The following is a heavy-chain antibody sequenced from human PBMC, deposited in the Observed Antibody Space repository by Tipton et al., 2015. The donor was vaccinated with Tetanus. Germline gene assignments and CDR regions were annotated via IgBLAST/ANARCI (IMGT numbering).Heavy chain of an antibody. Sequence: QVQLVQSGSELKMPGASVKVSCKASGFSLTTYAINWVRQAPGQGLEWMGWINTNTGNPTYAQRFTRRFVFSLDTSVRTAYLQISTLKSDDTAVYYCARHWWGTDVLSGYNWFDPWGQGTLVTVSS. J-gene: IGHJ5*02. CDR2: INTNTGNP. D-gene: IGHD3-3*01. CDR1: GFSLTTYA. V-gene: IGHV7-4-1*02. CDR3: ARHWWGTDVLSGYNWFDP.